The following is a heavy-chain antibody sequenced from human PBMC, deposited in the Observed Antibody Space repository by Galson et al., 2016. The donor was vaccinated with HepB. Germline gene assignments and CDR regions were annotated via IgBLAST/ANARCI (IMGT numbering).Heavy chain of an antibody. CDR1: GLTFRSHP. D-gene: IGHD2-21*02. Sequence: SLRLSCAVSGLTFRSHPMHWVRQPPGKGLEWVALISSDGTNKHYAGSVKGRFSISRDNSKNTLYLQMNSLGGDDTAVYYCARDYGDAGFDPWGQGTLVTVSS. V-gene: IGHV3-30-3*01. CDR2: ISSDGTNK. J-gene: IGHJ5*02. CDR3: ARDYGDAGFDP.